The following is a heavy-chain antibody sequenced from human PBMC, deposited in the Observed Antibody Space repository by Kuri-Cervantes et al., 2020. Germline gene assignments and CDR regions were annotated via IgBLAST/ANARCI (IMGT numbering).Heavy chain of an antibody. CDR2: IYYSGNT. CDR3: ARLPSSYIIASPKFYLDV. V-gene: IGHV4-39*02. D-gene: IGHD2-21*01. Sequence: SETLSLTCTVSGGPIISTIHYWAWIRQPPGKGLEWIGNIYYSGNTFYNPSLTSRVTVSVDTSKNHFSLRLGSVTAADTAVYYCARLPSSYIIASPKFYLDVWGKGTTVTVSS. CDR1: GGPIISTIHY. J-gene: IGHJ6*03.